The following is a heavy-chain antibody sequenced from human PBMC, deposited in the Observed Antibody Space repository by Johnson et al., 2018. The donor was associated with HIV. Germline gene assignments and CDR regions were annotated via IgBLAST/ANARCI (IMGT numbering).Heavy chain of an antibody. D-gene: IGHD6-6*01. CDR1: GFTFDDYG. CDR3: ARGRIAARPHAFDI. CDR2: INWNGGST. V-gene: IGHV3-20*04. Sequence: MLLVESGGGVVRPGGSLRLSCAASGFTFDDYGMSWVRQAPGKGLEWVSGINWNGGSTGYDGSVKGRFPISRDNAKNSLYLQMNSLRAEDTALYYCARGRIAARPHAFDIWGQGTMVTVYS. J-gene: IGHJ3*02.